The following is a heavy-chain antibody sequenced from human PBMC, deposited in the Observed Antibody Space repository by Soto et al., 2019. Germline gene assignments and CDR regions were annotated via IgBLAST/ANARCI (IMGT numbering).Heavy chain of an antibody. J-gene: IGHJ4*02. V-gene: IGHV3-48*02. CDR2: ISISSSTR. CDR1: GFTFSSYV. CDR3: ARGGGFFDY. Sequence: EVQLVESGGGLVQPGGSLRLSCAASGFTFSSYVINWVRQAPGKGLEWVSYISISSSTRYFADSVRGRFTISRDNAKNSLYLQMNSLRDEDTAVYYCARGGGFFDYWGQGTLVTVSS. D-gene: IGHD3-10*01.